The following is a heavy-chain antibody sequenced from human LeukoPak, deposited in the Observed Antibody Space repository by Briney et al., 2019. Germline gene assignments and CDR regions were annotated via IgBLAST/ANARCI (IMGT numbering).Heavy chain of an antibody. CDR3: ARQVGGYCSGGSCYSAHDFVY. CDR1: GYSFTSYW. J-gene: IGHJ4*02. CDR2: IYPGDSDT. V-gene: IGHV5-51*01. D-gene: IGHD2-15*01. Sequence: GESLKISCKGSGYSFTSYWIGWVRQMPGKGLEWMGIIYPGDSDTRYSPYFQSQVTISADKSISTAYLQWSSLKASDTAMYYCARQVGGYCSGGSCYSAHDFVYWGQGTLVTVSS.